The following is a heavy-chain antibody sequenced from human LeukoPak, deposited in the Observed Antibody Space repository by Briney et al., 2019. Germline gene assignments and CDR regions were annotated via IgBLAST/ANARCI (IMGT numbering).Heavy chain of an antibody. D-gene: IGHD3-10*01. V-gene: IGHV3-23*01. CDR3: AKGHYYGSGSLDY. CDR2: IGGRDGST. J-gene: IGHJ4*02. CDR1: RFTFSSYG. Sequence: GGSLRLSCAASRFTFSSYGMSWVRQAPGKGLEWVSAIGGRDGSTYYADSVKGRFTISRDNSKNTLYVQMNSLRAEDTAVYYCAKGHYYGSGSLDYWGQGTLVTVSS.